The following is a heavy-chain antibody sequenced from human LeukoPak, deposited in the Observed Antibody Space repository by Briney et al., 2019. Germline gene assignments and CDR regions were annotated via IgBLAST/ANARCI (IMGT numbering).Heavy chain of an antibody. D-gene: IGHD6-13*01. V-gene: IGHV3-21*01. CDR2: ISSSSSYI. J-gene: IGHJ5*02. CDR1: GFTFSSYS. Sequence: GGSLRLSCAASGFTFSSYSMNWVRQAPGKGLEWVSSISSSSSYIYYADSVKGRFTISRDNAKNSLYLQMNSLRAEDTAVYYCARDLISIAAAGKNWFDPWGQGTLVTVSS. CDR3: ARDLISIAAAGKNWFDP.